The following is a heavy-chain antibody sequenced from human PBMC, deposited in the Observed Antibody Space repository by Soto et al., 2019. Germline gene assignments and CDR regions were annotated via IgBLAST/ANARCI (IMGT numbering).Heavy chain of an antibody. V-gene: IGHV1-18*01. CDR2: ISTYNGDT. D-gene: IGHD6-19*01. Sequence: GASVKVSCKASGFTFTHYGIGWVRQAPGQGLEWMGWISTYNGDTIYAQNFQGRVTLMPDRSSSTSYMDLRSLRSDDTAVYYCARDPSNTSGRLPYFDYWGPGILVTVSS. CDR1: GFTFTHYG. CDR3: ARDPSNTSGRLPYFDY. J-gene: IGHJ4*02.